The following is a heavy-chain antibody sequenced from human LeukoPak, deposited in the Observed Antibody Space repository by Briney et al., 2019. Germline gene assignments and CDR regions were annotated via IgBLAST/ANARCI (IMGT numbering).Heavy chain of an antibody. CDR1: GFTFSTYW. D-gene: IGHD1-26*01. CDR2: INSDGSST. CDR3: ARDPPEWELPRDY. Sequence: GGSLRLSCAASGFTFSTYWMHWVRQALGKGLVWVSRINSDGSSTSYADSVKGRFTISRDNAKNTLYLQMNSLRGEDTAVYYCARDPPEWELPRDYWGRGTLVAVSS. J-gene: IGHJ4*02. V-gene: IGHV3-74*01.